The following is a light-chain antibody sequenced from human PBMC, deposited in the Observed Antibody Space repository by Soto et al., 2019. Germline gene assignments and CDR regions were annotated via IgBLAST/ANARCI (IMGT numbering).Light chain of an antibody. V-gene: IGKV3-11*01. Sequence: EIVLTQSPATLSLSPGERATLSCRASQSVSSYLAWYQQNPGQAHRLLIYDASNRATGIPARFSGSGSGTDFTLTIISLEHEDFAVYYCQQRSNWPPRITFGQGTRLEIK. CDR3: QQRSNWPPRIT. CDR1: QSVSSY. J-gene: IGKJ5*01. CDR2: DAS.